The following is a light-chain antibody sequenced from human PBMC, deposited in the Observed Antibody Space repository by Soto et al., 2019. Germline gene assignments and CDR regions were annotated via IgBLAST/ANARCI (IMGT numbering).Light chain of an antibody. CDR2: GAS. CDR3: QQYNNWPRRT. CDR1: QSVSSN. J-gene: IGKJ1*01. V-gene: IGKV3-15*01. Sequence: LMTQSPSTLSVSPGERSTLCCRSIQSVSSNLAWYQQKTGQAQRILIYGASTRANGIPARFSGSGSGTEFTLTISSMQSEDFAVYYCQQYNNWPRRTFGQGTKV.